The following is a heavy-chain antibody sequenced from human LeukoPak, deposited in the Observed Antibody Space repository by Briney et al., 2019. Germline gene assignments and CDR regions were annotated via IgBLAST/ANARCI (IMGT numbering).Heavy chain of an antibody. CDR1: GFTFSSYG. CDR3: AKGVDFWSGYPIDY. D-gene: IGHD3-3*01. J-gene: IGHJ4*02. CDR2: IWYDGSNK. V-gene: IGHV3-33*06. Sequence: GGSLRLSCAASGFTFSSYGMHWVRQAPGKGLEWVVVIWYDGSNKYYADSVKGRFTISRDNSKNTLYLQMNSLRAEDTAVYYCAKGVDFWSGYPIDYWGQGTLVTVSS.